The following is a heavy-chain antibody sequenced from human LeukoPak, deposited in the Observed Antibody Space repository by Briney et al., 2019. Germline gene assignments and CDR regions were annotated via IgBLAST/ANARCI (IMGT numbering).Heavy chain of an antibody. CDR2: IN. V-gene: IGHV4-4*02. J-gene: IGHJ4*02. D-gene: IGHD7-27*01. CDR3: ASRKLGNDY. CDR1: GGSISSSNW. Sequence: SETLSLTCAVSGGSISSSNWWSWVRQSPGKGLEWIGEINHYNPSLKSRVTMSVDTSKNQFSLKLISVTAADTAVYYCASRKLGNDYWGQGTLVTVSS.